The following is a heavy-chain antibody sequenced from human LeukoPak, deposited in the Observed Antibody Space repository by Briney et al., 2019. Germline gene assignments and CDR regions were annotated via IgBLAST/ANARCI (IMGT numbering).Heavy chain of an antibody. V-gene: IGHV4-59*08. J-gene: IGHJ4*02. CDR3: AKLAGDSSAWYGFEN. Sequence: SETLSLTCTVSADSISNYYWSWIRQPPGKGLDWIGGIYYSGSADYNPSLKSRVTMSVDMSKNQFSLKLGSVTAADTAVYYCAKLAGDSSAWYGFENWGQGTLVTVSS. CDR2: IYYSGSA. CDR1: ADSISNYY. D-gene: IGHD6-19*01.